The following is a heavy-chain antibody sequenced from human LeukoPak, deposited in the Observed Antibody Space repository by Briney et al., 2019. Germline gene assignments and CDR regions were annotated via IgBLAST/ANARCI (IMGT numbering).Heavy chain of an antibody. J-gene: IGHJ4*02. CDR2: TNPSGGST. V-gene: IGHV1-46*01. Sequence: ASVKVSCKASGYTFTSYYMHWVRQAPGQGLEWMGITNPSGGSTSYAQKFQGRVTMTRDMSTSTVYMELSSLRSEDTAVYYCARDGRGYSGYGTPAPKYWGQGTLVTVSS. CDR3: ARDGRGYSGYGTPAPKY. D-gene: IGHD5-12*01. CDR1: GYTFTSYY.